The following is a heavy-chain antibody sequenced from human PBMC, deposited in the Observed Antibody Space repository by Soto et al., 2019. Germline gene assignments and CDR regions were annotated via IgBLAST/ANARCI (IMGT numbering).Heavy chain of an antibody. CDR3: ARGLRITMVRGVLNWFDP. CDR1: GGSISSASYY. J-gene: IGHJ5*02. D-gene: IGHD3-10*01. V-gene: IGHV4-39*01. Sequence: SETLSLTCTVSGGSISSASYYWGWIRQPPGKGLEWIASIFYDGRTYYTPSLKSRVTLSLDTSKNQFSLKLSSVTAADTAVYYCARGLRITMVRGVLNWFDPWGQGTLVTVSS. CDR2: IFYDGRT.